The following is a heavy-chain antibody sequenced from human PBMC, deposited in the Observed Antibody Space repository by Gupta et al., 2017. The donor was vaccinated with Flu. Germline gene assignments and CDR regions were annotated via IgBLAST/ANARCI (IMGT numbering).Heavy chain of an antibody. D-gene: IGHD2-15*01. Sequence: QVHLQQWGAGLLKPSETLSLTCAVYGGSFTEYYWVWVRQPPGKGLEWLGEVNHSGHTNYNPSFKTRVTISADPSKNQFSLKLTSLSAADTAFYFCARSGNYSTLDSWGQGTLVTPSS. CDR1: GGSFTEYY. J-gene: IGHJ4*02. CDR2: VNHSGHT. CDR3: ARSGNYSTLDS. V-gene: IGHV4-34*01.